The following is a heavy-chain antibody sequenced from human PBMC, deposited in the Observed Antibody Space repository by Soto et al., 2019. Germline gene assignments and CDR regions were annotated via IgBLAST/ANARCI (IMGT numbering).Heavy chain of an antibody. CDR3: ASMQFGGPFDY. V-gene: IGHV3-7*01. D-gene: IGHD3-16*01. CDR2: IKQDGREK. CDR1: GFTFSSYW. J-gene: IGHJ4*02. Sequence: GGSLRLSCAASGFTFSSYWMSWVRQAPGKGLEWVANIKQDGREKNYVDSVKGRSTISRDNAKNSLYLQMNSLRAEDTAVYYCASMQFGGPFDYWGQGTLVTVSS.